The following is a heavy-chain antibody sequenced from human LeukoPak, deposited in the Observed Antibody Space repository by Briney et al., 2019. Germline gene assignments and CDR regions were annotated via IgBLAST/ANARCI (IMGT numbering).Heavy chain of an antibody. V-gene: IGHV4-39*01. CDR2: IYYSGST. CDR1: GGSINSSSYY. Sequence: SETLSLTCTVSGGSINSSSYYWGWIRQPPGKGLEWIGSIYYSGSTYYNPSLKSRVTISVDTSKNQFSLKLSSVTAADTAVYYCARRGRLSGYRDAFDIWGQGTMVTVSS. CDR3: ARRGRLSGYRDAFDI. D-gene: IGHD3-22*01. J-gene: IGHJ3*02.